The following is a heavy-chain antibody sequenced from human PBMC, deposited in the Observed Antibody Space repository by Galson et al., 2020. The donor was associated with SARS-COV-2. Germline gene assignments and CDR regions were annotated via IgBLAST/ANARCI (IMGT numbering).Heavy chain of an antibody. Sequence: SQTLSLTCAISWDSVSSNNAAWNWIRQSTSRGLEWLGRTYYTPKRYSEYAVSLKGRITINSDTSKNQFSLQLNSVTPEDTAVYYCARSPGISVARTFDYWGQGTLVTVSS. V-gene: IGHV6-1*01. CDR2: TYYTPKRYS. J-gene: IGHJ4*02. CDR3: ARSPGISVARTFDY. D-gene: IGHD6-19*01. CDR1: WDSVSSNNAA.